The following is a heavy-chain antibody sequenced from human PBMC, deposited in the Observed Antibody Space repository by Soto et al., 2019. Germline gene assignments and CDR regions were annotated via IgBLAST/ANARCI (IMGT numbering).Heavy chain of an antibody. Sequence: QIQLVQSGADVRKPGASVKVSCTASGYTFTTYAMHWVRQAPGQRPEWMGWINVDNGNTKYSQNFLGRVTITRDTSASTAYMELSGLTYGDTGVYFCARDGRYRYGSYSHYGMDVWGQGTTVIVSS. CDR2: INVDNGNT. CDR1: GYTFTTYA. CDR3: ARDGRYRYGSYSHYGMDV. D-gene: IGHD3-16*02. J-gene: IGHJ6*02. V-gene: IGHV1-3*01.